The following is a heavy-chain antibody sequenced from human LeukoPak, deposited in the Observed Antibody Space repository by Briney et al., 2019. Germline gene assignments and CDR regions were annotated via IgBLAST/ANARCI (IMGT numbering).Heavy chain of an antibody. D-gene: IGHD1-26*01. CDR2: ISYDGSNK. J-gene: IGHJ4*02. Sequence: SGRSLRLSCAASGFTFSSYGMHWVRQAPGKGLEWVAVISYDGSNKYYADSVKGRFTISRDNSKNTLYLQMNSLRAEDTAVYYCAKAYDEGTVGPLDHWGQGTLVTVSS. CDR1: GFTFSSYG. V-gene: IGHV3-30*18. CDR3: AKAYDEGTVGPLDH.